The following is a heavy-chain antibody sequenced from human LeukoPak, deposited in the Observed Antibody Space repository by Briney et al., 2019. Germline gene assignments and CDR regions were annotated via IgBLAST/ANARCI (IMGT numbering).Heavy chain of an antibody. CDR3: AHIVVVTAIRPYRYFDL. CDR2: FDPEDGET. D-gene: IGHD2-21*02. Sequence: ASVKVSCKVSGYTLTELSMHWVRQAPGKGLEWMGGFDPEDGETIYAQKFQGRVTMTEDTSTDTAYMGLSSLRSEDTAVYYCAHIVVVTAIRPYRYFDLWGRGTLVTVSS. V-gene: IGHV1-24*01. CDR1: GYTLTELS. J-gene: IGHJ2*01.